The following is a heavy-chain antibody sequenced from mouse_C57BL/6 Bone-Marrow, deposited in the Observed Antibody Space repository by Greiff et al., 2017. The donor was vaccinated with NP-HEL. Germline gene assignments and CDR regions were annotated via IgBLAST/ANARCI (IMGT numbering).Heavy chain of an antibody. CDR1: GYTFTDHT. CDR3: ARLNYYGSSLGYYFDY. J-gene: IGHJ2*01. D-gene: IGHD1-1*01. Sequence: LVESDAELVKPGASVKISCKVSGYTFTDHTIHWMKQRPEQGLEWIGYIYPRDGSTKYNEKFKGKATLTADKSSSTAYMQLNSLTSEYSAVYFCARLNYYGSSLGYYFDYWGQGTTLTVSS. V-gene: IGHV1-78*01. CDR2: IYPRDGST.